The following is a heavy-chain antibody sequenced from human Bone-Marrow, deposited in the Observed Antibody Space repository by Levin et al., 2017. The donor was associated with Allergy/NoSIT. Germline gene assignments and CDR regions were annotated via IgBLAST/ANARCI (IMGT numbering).Heavy chain of an antibody. D-gene: IGHD1-26*01. V-gene: IGHV1-2*02. Sequence: ASVKVSCKPSGYTFTDYYIHWLRQATGQGLEWMGWINPKSGVANHAQNFQGRVSMTRDKSISTVHMELNRLRSDDTAVYYCARDRQPTSLPYYYSGMDVWGQGTTVTVSS. J-gene: IGHJ6*02. CDR3: ARDRQPTSLPYYYSGMDV. CDR2: INPKSGVA. CDR1: GYTFTDYY.